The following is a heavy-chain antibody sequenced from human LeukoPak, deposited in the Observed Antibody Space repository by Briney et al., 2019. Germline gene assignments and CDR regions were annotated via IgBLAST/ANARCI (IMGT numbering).Heavy chain of an antibody. J-gene: IGHJ4*02. Sequence: ASVKVSCKASGYTFTGYYMHWVRQAPGQGLEWMGIINPSGGSTTYAQKFRGRLTMTRDMSTSTVYMELSSLRSEDTAVYYCARGSRPVFNLLTGKRYFDYGGQGRLLTVSS. D-gene: IGHD3-9*01. CDR2: INPSGGST. CDR3: ARGSRPVFNLLTGKRYFDY. CDR1: GYTFTGYY. V-gene: IGHV1-46*01.